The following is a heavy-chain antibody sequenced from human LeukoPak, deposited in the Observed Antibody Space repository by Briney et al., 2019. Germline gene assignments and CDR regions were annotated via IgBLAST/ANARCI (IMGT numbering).Heavy chain of an antibody. CDR1: GGSISSGNYY. CDR3: ARDTYYYDSSAYYHNWFDP. Sequence: PSQTLSLTCTVSGGSISSGNYYWSWIRQPAGKGLGWIGRIYTSGSTNYNPSLKSRVTISVDTSKNQFSLKLTSVTAADTAVYYCARDTYYYDSSAYYHNWFDPWGQGTLVTVSS. D-gene: IGHD3-22*01. J-gene: IGHJ5*02. CDR2: IYTSGST. V-gene: IGHV4-61*02.